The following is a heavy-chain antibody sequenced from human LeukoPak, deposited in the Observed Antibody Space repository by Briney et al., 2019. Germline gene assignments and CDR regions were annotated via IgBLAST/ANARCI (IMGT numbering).Heavy chain of an antibody. CDR3: AKPFHDFWSGLDY. V-gene: IGHV3-33*06. Sequence: PGRSLRSSCAASGFTFSSYGMHWARQAPGKGLEWVAIIWYDGSNKYYADSVKGRFTISRDNSKNTLYLQMNSLRAEDTAVYYCAKPFHDFWSGLDYWGQGTLVTVSS. D-gene: IGHD3-3*01. CDR1: GFTFSSYG. CDR2: IWYDGSNK. J-gene: IGHJ4*02.